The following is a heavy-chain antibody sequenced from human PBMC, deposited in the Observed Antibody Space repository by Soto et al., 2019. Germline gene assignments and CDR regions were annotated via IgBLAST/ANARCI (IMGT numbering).Heavy chain of an antibody. V-gene: IGHV4-34*01. J-gene: IGHJ4*02. Sequence: QVQLQQWGAGLLRPSETLSLSCAVYDGSFSDYWWTWIRQPPGKGLEWIGEAFYGGSANYRPSLTSRVTISVDKSKNQFSLRLSSVTAADTATYYCGRGGGSGWYVDYWGQGALVTVSS. CDR3: GRGGGSGWYVDY. CDR1: DGSFSDYW. CDR2: AFYGGSA. D-gene: IGHD6-19*01.